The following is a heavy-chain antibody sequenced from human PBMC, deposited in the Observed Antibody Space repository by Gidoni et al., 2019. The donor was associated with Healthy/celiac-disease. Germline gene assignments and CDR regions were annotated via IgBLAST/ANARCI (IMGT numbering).Heavy chain of an antibody. D-gene: IGHD4-17*01. CDR1: GFTFSRSW. J-gene: IGHJ6*02. CDR3: ARSRLRDGLIYIDYGMDV. Sequence: EVQLVESGGGLVQPGGSLRLSCAASGFTFSRSWMSWVRQAPGKGLEWVANIKQDGREKDYVDSVKGRFTISRDNAKNSLYLQMNSLRAEDTAVYYCARSRLRDGLIYIDYGMDVRGQGTTVTVSS. V-gene: IGHV3-7*01. CDR2: IKQDGREK.